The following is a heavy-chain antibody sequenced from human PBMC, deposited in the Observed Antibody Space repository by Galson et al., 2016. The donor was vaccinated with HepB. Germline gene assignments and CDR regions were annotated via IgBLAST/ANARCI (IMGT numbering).Heavy chain of an antibody. Sequence: SLRLSCAASGFTFSSLGMNWVRQAPGKGLEWVAGIFYDGSRQFYGDTVKGRFTISRDDSKSTVYLQMNSLRGEDTAVYYCARDVSYYALDVWGKGTTVSVSS. V-gene: IGHV3-33*01. J-gene: IGHJ6*04. CDR2: IFYDGSRQ. CDR3: ARDVSYYALDV. CDR1: GFTFSSLG.